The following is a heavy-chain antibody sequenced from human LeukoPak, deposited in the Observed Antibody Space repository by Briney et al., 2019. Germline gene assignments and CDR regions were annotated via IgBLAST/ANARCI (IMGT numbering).Heavy chain of an antibody. J-gene: IGHJ6*02. V-gene: IGHV1-8*01. CDR2: MNPNSGNT. Sequence: ASVKVSCKASRYTFTSYDINWVRQATGQGLEWMGWMNPNSGNTGYAQKFQGRVTMTRNTSISTAYMELSSLRSEDTAVYYCARTGGSSWPYYYYGMDVWGQGTTVTVSS. D-gene: IGHD6-13*01. CDR3: ARTGGSSWPYYYYGMDV. CDR1: RYTFTSYD.